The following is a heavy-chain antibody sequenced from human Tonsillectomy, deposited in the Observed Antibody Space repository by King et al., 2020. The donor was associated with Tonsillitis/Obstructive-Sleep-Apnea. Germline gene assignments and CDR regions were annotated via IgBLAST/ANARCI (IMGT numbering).Heavy chain of an antibody. CDR3: ARAQASLYYYYGMDV. D-gene: IGHD2-2*01. CDR2: INHSGST. V-gene: IGHV4-34*01. Sequence: VQLQQWGAGLLKPSETLSLTCAVYGGSFSGYYWSWIRQPPGKGLEWIGEINHSGSTNYNPSLKSRVTISVDTSKNQFSLKLSSVTAADPAVYYCARAQASLYYYYGMDVWGQGTTVTVSS. CDR1: GGSFSGYY. J-gene: IGHJ6*02.